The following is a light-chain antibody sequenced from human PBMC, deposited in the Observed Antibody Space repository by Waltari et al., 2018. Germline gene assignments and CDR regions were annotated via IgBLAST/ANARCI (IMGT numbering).Light chain of an antibody. J-gene: IGLJ3*02. Sequence: SALTQPASVSGSLGQSITISCSGSTSDVGSGNLVSWYQQFPGTVPKLIIYEVTKRPSGVSSRFSGSKSGNMASLTISGLQPEDEADYYCCSYAREDTPLWVFGGGTKLTVL. CDR2: EVT. CDR1: TSDVGSGNL. CDR3: CSYAREDTPLWV. V-gene: IGLV2-23*02.